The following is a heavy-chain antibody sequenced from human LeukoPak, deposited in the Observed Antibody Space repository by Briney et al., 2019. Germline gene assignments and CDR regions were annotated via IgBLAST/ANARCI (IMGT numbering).Heavy chain of an antibody. V-gene: IGHV6-1*01. CDR1: GDSVSSNSAA. CDR2: TYYRSMWLN. D-gene: IGHD5-12*01. J-gene: IGHJ3*02. Sequence: PSQTLSLTCAISGDSVSSNSAAWNWIRQSPSRGLEWLGRTYYRSMWLNDHAVSVKSRITINPDTSKNQFSLQLKSVTPEDTAVYYCAREVAGTCVFDIWSQGTMVTVSS. CDR3: AREVAGTCVFDI.